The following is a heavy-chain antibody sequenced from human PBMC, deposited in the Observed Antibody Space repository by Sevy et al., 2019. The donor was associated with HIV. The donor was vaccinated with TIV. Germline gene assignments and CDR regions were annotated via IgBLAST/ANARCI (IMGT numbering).Heavy chain of an antibody. V-gene: IGHV1-24*01. J-gene: IGHJ4*02. CDR1: GYTLTELS. CDR3: ATPIRGYSGYDRFDY. CDR2: FDPEDGET. D-gene: IGHD5-12*01. Sequence: ASVKVSCKVSGYTLTELSMHWVRQAPGKGLEWMGGFDPEDGETIYAQKFQGRVTMTEDTSTDTAYMELSSLRSEDTAVYYCATPIRGYSGYDRFDYWGQGTLVTVSS.